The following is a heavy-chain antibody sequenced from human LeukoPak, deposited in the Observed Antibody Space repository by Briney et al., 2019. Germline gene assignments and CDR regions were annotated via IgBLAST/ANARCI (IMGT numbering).Heavy chain of an antibody. V-gene: IGHV4-39*01. J-gene: IGHJ4*02. CDR2: IYYSGST. Sequence: SETLSLTXTVSGGSISSSSYYWGWIRQPPGTGLEWIGSIYYSGSTYYNPSLKSRVTISVDTSKNQFSLKLSSVTAADTAVYYCARHNMVRGVTRYFDYWGQGTLVTVSS. CDR3: ARHNMVRGVTRYFDY. CDR1: GGSISSSSYY. D-gene: IGHD3-10*01.